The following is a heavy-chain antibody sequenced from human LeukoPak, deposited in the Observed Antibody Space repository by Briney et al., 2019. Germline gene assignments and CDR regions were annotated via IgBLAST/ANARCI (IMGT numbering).Heavy chain of an antibody. J-gene: IGHJ6*02. CDR1: GYTFTSYF. CDR2: INPTGGST. CDR3: ARDHVVVTAINPGYYYGMDV. D-gene: IGHD2-21*02. Sequence: ASVKVSCKASGYTFTSYFIHWVRQAPGEGLEWMEIINPTGGSTRYAQKFQGRVTMTRDTSTSTVYMELSSLRSEDTAVYYCARDHVVVTAINPGYYYGMDVWGQGTTVTVSS. V-gene: IGHV1-46*01.